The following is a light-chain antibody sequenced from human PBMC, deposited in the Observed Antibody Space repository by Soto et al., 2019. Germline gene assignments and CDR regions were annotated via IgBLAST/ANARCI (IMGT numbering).Light chain of an antibody. J-gene: IGKJ1*01. CDR1: QAVNTR. CDR2: LTS. V-gene: IGKV3-20*01. CDR3: QQHGSSPWM. Sequence: EIVLTQSPATLSSFPGDRVTLSRRASQAVNTRLAWYQHKPGQAPRLLIYLTSNRAAGIPARFSASGSGTDFTLTISRLEPEDFAVYYCQQHGSSPWMFGQGTKVDI.